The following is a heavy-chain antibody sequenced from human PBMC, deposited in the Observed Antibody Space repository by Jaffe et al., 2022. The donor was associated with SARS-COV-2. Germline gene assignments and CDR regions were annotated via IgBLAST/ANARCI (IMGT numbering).Heavy chain of an antibody. J-gene: IGHJ4*02. CDR3: ARSPMARGAYDY. V-gene: IGHV3-53*01. CDR2: IYSGGST. D-gene: IGHD3-10*01. CDR1: GFSVSNNY. Sequence: EVQLVESGGGLIQPGGSLRLSCAASGFSVSNNYMSWVRQAPGKGLGLEWVSIIYSGGSTYYADSVRGRFSISRDNSKNTLYLHMNSLRAEDTAMYFCARSPMARGAYDYWGQGTLVTVSS.